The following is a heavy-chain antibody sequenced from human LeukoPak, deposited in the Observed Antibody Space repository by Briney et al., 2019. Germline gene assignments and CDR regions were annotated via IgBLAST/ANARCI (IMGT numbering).Heavy chain of an antibody. CDR3: ARRGVVIRVILVGFHKEAFYFDS. J-gene: IGHJ4*02. CDR1: GFTFNNYA. D-gene: IGHD3-22*01. V-gene: IGHV3-23*01. CDR2: ISDSGGST. Sequence: GGSLRLSCAASGFTFNNYAMGWVRQAPGKGLEWVAGISDSGGSTNYADSVKGRFTISRDNPKNTLYLQMNSLRAEDTAVYFCARRGVVIRVILVGFHKEAFYFDSWGQGAPVTVSS.